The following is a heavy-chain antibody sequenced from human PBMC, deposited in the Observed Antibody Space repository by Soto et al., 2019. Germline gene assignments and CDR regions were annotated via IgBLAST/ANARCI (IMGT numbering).Heavy chain of an antibody. J-gene: IGHJ6*02. CDR1: GFTFNTYA. D-gene: IGHD4-17*01. V-gene: IGHV3-23*01. CDR3: AKDFTPWFGDYFYYYYGMDV. CDR2: ISSSGDGT. Sequence: GGSLRLSCAASGFTFNTYAMTWVRQAPGKGLEWVSIISSSGDGTYYVDSVKGWFTISRDNSRNTLYLQINSLRPEDTAVYYCAKDFTPWFGDYFYYYYGMDVWGQGTTVTVSS.